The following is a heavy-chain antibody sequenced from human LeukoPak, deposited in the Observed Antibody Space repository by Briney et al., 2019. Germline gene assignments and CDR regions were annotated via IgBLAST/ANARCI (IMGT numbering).Heavy chain of an antibody. D-gene: IGHD3-22*01. CDR1: GGSVSSRNYY. J-gene: IGHJ4*02. CDR3: ARVYYDSSGYLGFDY. Sequence: SETLSLTCTVSGGSVSSRNYYWGWIRQPPGKGLEWIASIYYSGSTFYNPSLRRRVTISVDTSNNQFSLKLSSVTAADTAVYYCARVYYDSSGYLGFDYWGQGTLVTVSS. V-gene: IGHV4-39*07. CDR2: IYYSGST.